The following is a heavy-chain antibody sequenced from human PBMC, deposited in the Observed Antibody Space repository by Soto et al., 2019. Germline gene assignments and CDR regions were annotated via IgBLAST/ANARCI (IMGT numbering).Heavy chain of an antibody. J-gene: IGHJ3*02. CDR3: ARQAFDWVDAFDI. Sequence: QVQLQESGPGLVKPSETLSLTCTVSGGSISSYYWSWIRQPPGKGLEWIGYIYYSGSTNYNPSLKRRVTISVDTSKNQFSLKLSSVTAADTAVYYCARQAFDWVDAFDIWGQGTMVTVSS. D-gene: IGHD3-9*01. V-gene: IGHV4-59*08. CDR1: GGSISSYY. CDR2: IYYSGST.